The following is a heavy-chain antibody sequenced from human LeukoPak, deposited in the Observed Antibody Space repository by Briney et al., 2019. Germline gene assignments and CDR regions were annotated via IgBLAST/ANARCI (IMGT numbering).Heavy chain of an antibody. D-gene: IGHD5-18*01. J-gene: IGHJ4*02. CDR2: IYYSGNT. CDR1: GGSIMSGYYY. CDR3: ARMDTAMVVYFDF. Sequence: ASETLSLTCTVSGGSIMSGYYYWGWIRQPPGKGLEWIGSIYYSGNTYYNPSLKSRVTISVDTSKNQFSLKLSSVTAADTAVYYCARMDTAMVVYFDFWGQGTLVTVSS. V-gene: IGHV4-39*01.